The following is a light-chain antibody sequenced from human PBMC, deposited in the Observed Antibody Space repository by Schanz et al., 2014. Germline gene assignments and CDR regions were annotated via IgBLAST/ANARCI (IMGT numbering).Light chain of an antibody. V-gene: IGLV2-14*03. J-gene: IGLJ2*01. Sequence: QSALTQPASVSGSLGQSITISCTGTSSDIGGYNFVSWYQQHPGKAPKLMIYDVSKRPSGVSDRFSGSKSGNTASLTVSGLQAEDEADYYCSSYTTNSAPGVVFGGGTKLTVL. CDR2: DVS. CDR3: SSYTTNSAPGVV. CDR1: SSDIGGYNF.